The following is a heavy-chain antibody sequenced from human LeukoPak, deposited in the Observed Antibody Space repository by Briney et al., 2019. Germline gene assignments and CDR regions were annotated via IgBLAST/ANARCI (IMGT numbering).Heavy chain of an antibody. J-gene: IGHJ4*02. CDR1: GDPISGFY. CDR2: TYYSAST. Sequence: SETLSLTCTVSGDPISGFYWAWIRQPPGRGLEWIGYTYYSASTNYNPSLKSRVTISSDTSKKQFSLKMSSVTAADTAVYYCARGQMTAVPLLGYWGQGALVTVSS. CDR3: ARGQMTAVPLLGY. V-gene: IGHV4-59*01. D-gene: IGHD4-11*01.